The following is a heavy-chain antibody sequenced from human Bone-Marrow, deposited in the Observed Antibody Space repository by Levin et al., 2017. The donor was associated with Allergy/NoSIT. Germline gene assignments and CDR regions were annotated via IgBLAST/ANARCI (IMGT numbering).Heavy chain of an antibody. Sequence: GESLKISCKGSGYSFTSYWITWVRQMPGEGLEWMGSIDPSDSYTNYSPSFPGHVTISTDKSITTAYLQWSSLNASDTAIYYCARRAGYNSGWFWFDRWGQGTLVTVSS. D-gene: IGHD6-19*01. CDR1: GYSFTSYW. J-gene: IGHJ5*02. CDR3: ARRAGYNSGWFWFDR. CDR2: IDPSDSYT. V-gene: IGHV5-10-1*01.